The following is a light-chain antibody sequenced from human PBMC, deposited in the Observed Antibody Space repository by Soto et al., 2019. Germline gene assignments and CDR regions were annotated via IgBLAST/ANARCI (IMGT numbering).Light chain of an antibody. CDR3: HQYNRWPRT. CDR1: QSISYT. Sequence: IVLTHSPATLSVSPWQRVTIYFRASQSISYTVSWYQHKPGQAARLLIYDGSSRATGIPARFSGSGSGTEFTLTISSLQSEDFAVYYCHQYNRWPRTFGQGTKVDIK. V-gene: IGKV3-15*01. CDR2: DGS. J-gene: IGKJ1*01.